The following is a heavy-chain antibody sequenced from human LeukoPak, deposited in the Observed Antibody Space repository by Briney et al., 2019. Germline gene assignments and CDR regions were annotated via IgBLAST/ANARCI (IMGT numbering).Heavy chain of an antibody. V-gene: IGHV3-30*18. CDR3: AKVGPMGAFDY. J-gene: IGHJ4*02. CDR1: GFTFSSYG. D-gene: IGHD1-26*01. CDR2: ISYDGSNK. Sequence: GGSLRLSCAASGFTFSSYGMHWVRQAPGKGLEWVAVISYDGSNKYYADSVKGRFTISRDNSKNTLYLQMNSLRAEDTAVYYCAKVGPMGAFDYWGQGTLVTVSS.